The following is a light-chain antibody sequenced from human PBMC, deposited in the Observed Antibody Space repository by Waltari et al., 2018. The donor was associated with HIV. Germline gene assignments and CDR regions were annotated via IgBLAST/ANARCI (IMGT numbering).Light chain of an antibody. V-gene: IGLV1-47*01. Sequence: QSVLTQPPSASGTPGQRVTIRCSGSSFNSGSNLVYWYQQLPGAAPKLLIYRNNQRPSGVPDRFSGSKSGTSASLAISGLRSEDEADYYCAAWDDSLSGFYVVGTGTKVTVL. CDR1: SFNSGSNL. J-gene: IGLJ1*01. CDR3: AAWDDSLSGFYV. CDR2: RNN.